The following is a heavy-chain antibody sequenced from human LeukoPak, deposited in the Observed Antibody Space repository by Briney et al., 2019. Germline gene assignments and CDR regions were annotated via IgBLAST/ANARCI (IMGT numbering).Heavy chain of an antibody. J-gene: IGHJ4*02. CDR2: ISSSSSYI. V-gene: IGHV3-21*04. Sequence: GGSLRLSCAASGFTFSSYSMDWVRQAPGKGLEWVSFISSSSSYIYYADSVKGRFTISRDTSRSTLYLQMNSLRAEDAAVYYGAKAPVTSCRGAFCYPFDYWGQGTLVTVSS. CDR3: AKAPVTSCRGAFCYPFDY. CDR1: GFTFSSYS. D-gene: IGHD2-15*01.